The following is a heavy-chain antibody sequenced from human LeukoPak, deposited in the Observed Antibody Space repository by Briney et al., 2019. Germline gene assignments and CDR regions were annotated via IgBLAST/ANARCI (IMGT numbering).Heavy chain of an antibody. V-gene: IGHV4-34*01. CDR3: ARGRVRGIAVAGLYN. CDR2: SDHSGST. D-gene: IGHD6-19*01. Sequence: PSETLSLTCAVYGGSFSGYYWSWIRQPPEKGLEWIGESDHSGSTNYNPSLSSRVTISVDTSKNQFSLKLSSATAADTAVYYCARGRVRGIAVAGLYNWGQRTLVTVSS. J-gene: IGHJ4*02. CDR1: GGSFSGYY.